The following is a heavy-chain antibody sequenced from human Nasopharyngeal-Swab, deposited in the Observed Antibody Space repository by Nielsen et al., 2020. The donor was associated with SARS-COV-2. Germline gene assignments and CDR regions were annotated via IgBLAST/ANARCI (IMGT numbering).Heavy chain of an antibody. V-gene: IGHV3-23*01. D-gene: IGHD2-21*02. CDR3: AREKSIDEVRVTAMPYYFDY. CDR1: GFTFSSYA. CDR2: ISGSGGST. J-gene: IGHJ4*02. Sequence: GEPLKISCAASGFTFSSYAMSWVRQAPGKGLEWVSAISGSGGSTYYADSVKGRFTIPRDNSKNTLYLQMNSLRAEDTAVYYCAREKSIDEVRVTAMPYYFDYWGRGTLVTVSS.